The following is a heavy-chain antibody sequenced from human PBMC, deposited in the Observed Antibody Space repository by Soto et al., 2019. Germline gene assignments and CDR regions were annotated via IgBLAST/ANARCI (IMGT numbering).Heavy chain of an antibody. CDR2: RNPNRGNT. J-gene: IGHJ6*03. D-gene: IGHD6-13*01. V-gene: IGHV1-8*01. Sequence: QVQLVQSGAEVKKPGASVKVSCKASGYTFTSYDMNWVRQATGTGLEWMGWRNPNRGNTGYAQKFQGSVTMTRTTSLSTAYMALSSLRSEDTAVYYCARGPGSWYYYYMDVWGKGTTVTVSS. CDR1: GYTFTSYD. CDR3: ARGPGSWYYYYMDV.